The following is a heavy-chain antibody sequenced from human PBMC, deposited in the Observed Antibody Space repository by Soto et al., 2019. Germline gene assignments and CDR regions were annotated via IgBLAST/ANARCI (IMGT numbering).Heavy chain of an antibody. CDR2: ISAYNGNT. Sequence: QVQLVQSGAEVKKPGASVKVSCKASGYTFTSYGISWVRQAPGQGLEWMGWISAYNGNTYYAQKLQGRVTLTTDTSTSTAYMELRSLRSDDTAVYYCARERITIFGVVTKADYWGQGTLVTVSS. D-gene: IGHD3-3*01. J-gene: IGHJ4*02. CDR3: ARERITIFGVVTKADY. CDR1: GYTFTSYG. V-gene: IGHV1-18*01.